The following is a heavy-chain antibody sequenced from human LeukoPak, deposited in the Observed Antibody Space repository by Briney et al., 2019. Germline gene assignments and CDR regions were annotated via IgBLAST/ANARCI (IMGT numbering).Heavy chain of an antibody. Sequence: SETLSLTCAVYGGSFSGYYWSWIRQPPGKGLEWIGEINHSGSTNYNPSLKSRVTISVDTSKNQFSLKLSSVTAADTAVYYCARGTPRRCYGDYYVGDYWGQGTLVTVSS. D-gene: IGHD4-17*01. CDR2: INHSGST. CDR1: GGSFSGYY. J-gene: IGHJ4*02. CDR3: ARGTPRRCYGDYYVGDY. V-gene: IGHV4-34*01.